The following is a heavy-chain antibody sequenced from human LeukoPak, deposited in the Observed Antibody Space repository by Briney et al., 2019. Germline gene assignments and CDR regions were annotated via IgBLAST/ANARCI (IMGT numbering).Heavy chain of an antibody. D-gene: IGHD6-6*01. CDR1: GFTFSSYG. V-gene: IGHV3-30*18. J-gene: IGHJ4*02. CDR2: ISYDGSNK. Sequence: PGRSLRLSCAASGFTFSSYGMHWVRQAPGKGLEWVAVISYDGSNKYYADSVKGRFTISRDNSKNTLYLQMNSLRAEDTAVYYCAKDIGGSIGGYFDYWGQGTLVTVSS. CDR3: AKDIGGSIGGYFDY.